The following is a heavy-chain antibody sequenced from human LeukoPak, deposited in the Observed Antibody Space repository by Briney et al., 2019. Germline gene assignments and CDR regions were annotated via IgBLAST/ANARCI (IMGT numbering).Heavy chain of an antibody. V-gene: IGHV4-34*01. CDR2: INHSGST. CDR3: ARRSYYDSSGYYYGVLFDY. CDR1: GGSFSGYY. J-gene: IGHJ4*02. Sequence: SETLSLTCAVYGGSFSGYYWSWIRQPPGKGLEWIGEINHSGSTNYNPSLKSRVTISVDTSKNQFSLKLSSVTAADTAVYYCARRSYYDSSGYYYGVLFDYWGQGTLVTVSS. D-gene: IGHD3-22*01.